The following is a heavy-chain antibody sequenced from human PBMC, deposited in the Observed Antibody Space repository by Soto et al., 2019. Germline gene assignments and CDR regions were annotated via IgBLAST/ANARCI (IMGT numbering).Heavy chain of an antibody. D-gene: IGHD3-16*01. CDR3: AADAQCYYDAVKYNYHYDMDV. Sequence: GASVKFSCKASGYTFTGYYMHWVRQAPGQGLEWMGWINPNSGGTNYAQKFQGRVTMTRDTSTSTAYMELSSLGFEDTAVYYCAADAQCYYDAVKYNYHYDMDVWGQGTTVTVSS. J-gene: IGHJ6*02. V-gene: IGHV1-2*02. CDR2: INPNSGGT. CDR1: GYTFTGYY.